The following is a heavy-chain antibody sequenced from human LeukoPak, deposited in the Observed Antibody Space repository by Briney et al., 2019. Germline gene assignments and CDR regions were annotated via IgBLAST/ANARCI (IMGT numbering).Heavy chain of an antibody. D-gene: IGHD3-22*01. V-gene: IGHV3-7*01. CDR3: ARYYDGSGYYDAFDI. Sequence: GALRLSCAASGFTFSSYWMNWVRQAPGKGLEWVANIKQDGSEKYYVDSVKGRFTISRDNAKNSLYLQMNSLRAEDTAVYYCARYYDGSGYYDAFDIWGQGTMVTVSS. CDR1: GFTFSSYW. J-gene: IGHJ3*02. CDR2: IKQDGSEK.